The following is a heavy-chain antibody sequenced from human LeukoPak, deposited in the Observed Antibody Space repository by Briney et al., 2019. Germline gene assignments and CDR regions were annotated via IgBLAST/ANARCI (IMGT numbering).Heavy chain of an antibody. Sequence: SETLSLTCTLSGGSISGYYWSWIRQPPGKGLEWIGYIYYSGTTNYNPSLKTRVTISVDTSKNQISLNLTSVTVADTAVYYCARAGSQIIIAGTLWGQGTLVTVSS. J-gene: IGHJ4*02. D-gene: IGHD6-13*01. CDR3: ARAGSQIIIAGTL. CDR2: IYYSGTT. V-gene: IGHV4-59*01. CDR1: GGSISGYY.